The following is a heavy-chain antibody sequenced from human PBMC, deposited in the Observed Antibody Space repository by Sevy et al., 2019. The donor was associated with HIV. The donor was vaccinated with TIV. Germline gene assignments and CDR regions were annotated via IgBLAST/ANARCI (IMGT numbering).Heavy chain of an antibody. CDR3: ARVVGEYDSSGYMGAFDI. D-gene: IGHD3-22*01. CDR2: IYSGGST. Sequence: GGSLRLSCAASGFTVSSNYMSWVRQAPGKGLEWVSVIYSGGSTYYADSVKGRFTISRHNSKNTLYLQMNSLRAEDTAVYYCARVVGEYDSSGYMGAFDIWGQGTMVTVSS. CDR1: GFTVSSNY. J-gene: IGHJ3*02. V-gene: IGHV3-53*04.